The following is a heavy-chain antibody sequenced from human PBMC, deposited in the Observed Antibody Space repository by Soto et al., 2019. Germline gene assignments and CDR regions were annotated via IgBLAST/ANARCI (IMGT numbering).Heavy chain of an antibody. Sequence: PSETLSLTCADSVDSVSINTASWHWVRQSPSRGLEWLGRTYYRSKWKTDYAVSVRGRISINPDTSKNQFSLQLNSVTPGDTAVYYCARGDVIDVWGRGTMVTGSS. CDR2: TYYRSKWKT. CDR1: VDSVSINTAS. V-gene: IGHV6-1*01. J-gene: IGHJ3*01. CDR3: ARGDVIDV.